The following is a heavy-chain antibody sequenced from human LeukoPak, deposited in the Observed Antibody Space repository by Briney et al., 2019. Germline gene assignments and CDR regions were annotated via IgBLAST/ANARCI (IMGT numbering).Heavy chain of an antibody. CDR3: AKVANYYYGSESYYFFEQ. J-gene: IGHJ4*02. V-gene: IGHV1-69*13. D-gene: IGHD3-10*01. Sequence: GASVKVSCKASRGTFSSYAISWVRQAPGQGLEWMGGIIPIFGTAIYAQKLQGRVTITADDSTSTAYMELSSLRVEDTAVYYCAKVANYYYGSESYYFFEQWGQGTPVTASS. CDR2: IIPIFGTA. CDR1: RGTFSSYA.